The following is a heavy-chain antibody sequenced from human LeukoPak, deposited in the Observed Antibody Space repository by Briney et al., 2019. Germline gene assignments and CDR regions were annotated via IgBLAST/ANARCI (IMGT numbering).Heavy chain of an antibody. CDR2: INKDGSEK. CDR3: ARPYYYSSGSHPF. D-gene: IGHD3-10*01. J-gene: IGHJ4*02. V-gene: IGHV3-7*01. CDR1: GFTFSSYW. Sequence: GGSLRLSCAASGFTFSSYWMTWVRQAPGKGLEWVANINKDGSEKNYVDSVKGRFTTSRDNAKNPLYLHMNSLRAEDTAMYYCARPYYYSSGSHPFWGQGTLVTVSS.